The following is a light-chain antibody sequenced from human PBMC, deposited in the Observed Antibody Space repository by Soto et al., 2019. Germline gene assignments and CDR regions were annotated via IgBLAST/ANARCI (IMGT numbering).Light chain of an antibody. V-gene: IGKV4-1*01. Sequence: DIVMTQSPDSLAVSLGERATINCKSSQSVFSGSSNKNYLAWYQQKPGQPPKLLIYWTSTRESGVSDRFSGSGSGTDFTLTISSLQAEDVAVYYCQQYYLTPLTFGGGTKVEIK. J-gene: IGKJ4*01. CDR3: QQYYLTPLT. CDR2: WTS. CDR1: QSVFSGSSNKNY.